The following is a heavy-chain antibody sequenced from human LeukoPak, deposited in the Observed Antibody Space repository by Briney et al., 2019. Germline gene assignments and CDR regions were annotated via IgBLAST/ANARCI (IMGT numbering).Heavy chain of an antibody. J-gene: IGHJ4*02. Sequence: GGSLRLSCAASGFTFSTYAMHWVRQAPGKGLEWVAVISYDGNNKYYADSVKGRFTISRDNSKNTLYLQMNSLRAEDTAVYYCARDCGYDFWSGYFVDYWGQGTLVTVSS. D-gene: IGHD3-3*01. CDR2: ISYDGNNK. CDR3: ARDCGYDFWSGYFVDY. CDR1: GFTFSTYA. V-gene: IGHV3-30-3*01.